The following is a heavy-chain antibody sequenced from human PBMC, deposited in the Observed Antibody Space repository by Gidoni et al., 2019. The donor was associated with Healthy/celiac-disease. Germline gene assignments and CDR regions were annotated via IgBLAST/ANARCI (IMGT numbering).Heavy chain of an antibody. CDR2: IYGGGST. J-gene: IGHJ5*02. CDR3: ARVGGYGGDWFDP. D-gene: IGHD5-12*01. CDR1: GFSVISNY. Sequence: EVQLVESGGGLVQPGGSLRLSCAASGFSVISNYMSWVRQAPGKGLEWGSVIYGGGSTYHAESVKGRFTISRDNSKNTLYLQMNSLRVEDTAVYYCARVGGYGGDWFDPWGQGTLVTVSS. V-gene: IGHV3-66*01.